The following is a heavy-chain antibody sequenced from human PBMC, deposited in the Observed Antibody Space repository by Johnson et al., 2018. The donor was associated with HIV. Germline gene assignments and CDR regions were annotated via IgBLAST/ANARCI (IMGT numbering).Heavy chain of an antibody. CDR3: AKDTSGWDAFDI. J-gene: IGHJ3*02. V-gene: IGHV3-9*01. CDR1: GFTFDDYG. D-gene: IGHD6-19*01. Sequence: VESGGGVVRPGGSLRLSCAASGFTFDDYGMHWVRQAPGKGLEWVSTITCNSRGIGYAGSVKGRFTISRDNAKNSLYLQMNSLRAEDTALYYCAKDTSGWDAFDIWGQGTMVTVSS. CDR2: ITCNSRGI.